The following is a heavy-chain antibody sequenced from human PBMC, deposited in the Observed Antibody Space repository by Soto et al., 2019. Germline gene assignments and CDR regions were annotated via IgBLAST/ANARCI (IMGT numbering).Heavy chain of an antibody. V-gene: IGHV2-26*01. D-gene: IGHD3-22*01. CDR1: GFSLSNARMG. CDR2: IFSNDEK. J-gene: IGHJ3*02. Sequence: SGPTLVNPTETLTLTCTVSGFSLSNARMGVSWIRQPPGKALEWLAHIFSNDEKSYSTSLKSRLTISKDTSKSQVVLTMTNMDPVDTATYYCARIADSSGYYSPLEAFDIWGQGTMVTVSS. CDR3: ARIADSSGYYSPLEAFDI.